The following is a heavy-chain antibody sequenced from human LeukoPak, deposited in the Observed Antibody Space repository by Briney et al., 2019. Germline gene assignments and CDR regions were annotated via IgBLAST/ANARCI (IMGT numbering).Heavy chain of an antibody. CDR3: ARGGTSSWYLNFDY. CDR2: IYHSGST. CDR1: GYSISSGYY. Sequence: SETLSLTCTVSGYSISSGYYWGWIRQPPGKGLEWIGSIYHSGSTYYNPSLKSRVTISVDTSKNQFSLKLSSVTAADTAVYYCARGGTSSWYLNFDYWGQGTLVTVSS. J-gene: IGHJ4*02. D-gene: IGHD6-13*01. V-gene: IGHV4-38-2*02.